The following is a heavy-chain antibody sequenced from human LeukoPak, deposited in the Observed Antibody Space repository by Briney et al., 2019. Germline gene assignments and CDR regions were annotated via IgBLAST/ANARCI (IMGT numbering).Heavy chain of an antibody. J-gene: IGHJ4*02. D-gene: IGHD5-12*01. CDR3: ARSIVATITAFDY. CDR1: GFTFSSYA. Sequence: GGSLRLSCAASGFTFSSYAMHWVRQAPGKGLEWVAVISYDGSNKYYADSVKGRFTISRDNSKNTLYLQMNSLRAEDTAVYYCARSIVATITAFDYWGQGTLVTVSS. CDR2: ISYDGSNK. V-gene: IGHV3-30*04.